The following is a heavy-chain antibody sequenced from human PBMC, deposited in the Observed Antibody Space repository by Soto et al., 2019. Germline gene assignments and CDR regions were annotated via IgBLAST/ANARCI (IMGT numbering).Heavy chain of an antibody. CDR1: GFTFSSYG. J-gene: IGHJ3*02. Sequence: VGSLRLSCAASGFTFSSYGMHWVRQAPGKGLEWVALITYAGSNKNYADSVKGRFTISRDNSKNTLYLQMNSLRPEDTAVYYCARSEQYQVSAFDIWGQGTMVTVSS. D-gene: IGHD6-19*01. CDR3: ARSEQYQVSAFDI. V-gene: IGHV3-30*03. CDR2: ITYAGSNK.